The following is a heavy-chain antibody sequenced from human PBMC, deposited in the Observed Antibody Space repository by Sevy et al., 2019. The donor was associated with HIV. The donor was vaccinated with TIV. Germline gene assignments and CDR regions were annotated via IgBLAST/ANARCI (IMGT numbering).Heavy chain of an antibody. CDR1: GYTFTSYA. CDR2: INAGNGNT. Sequence: ASVKVSCKASGYTFTSYAMHWVRLAPGQRLEWMGWINAGNGNTKYSQKFQGRVTITRDTSASTAYMELSSLRSEDTAVYYCARYCSSTSCYYYYGMDVWGQGTTVTVSS. V-gene: IGHV1-3*01. J-gene: IGHJ6*02. CDR3: ARYCSSTSCYYYYGMDV. D-gene: IGHD2-2*01.